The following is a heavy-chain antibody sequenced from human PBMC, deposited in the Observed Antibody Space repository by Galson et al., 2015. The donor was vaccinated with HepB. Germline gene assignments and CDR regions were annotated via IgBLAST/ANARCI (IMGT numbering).Heavy chain of an antibody. V-gene: IGHV3-64*04. Sequence: SLRLSCAASGFTFSDYAMHWVRQAPGKGLEYVSTINTNADTTKYADPVKGRFTISRDNSKNTVDLQMNSLRAEDTAVYYCARDGWFGGTADYYYYYGMDVWGQGTLVTVSS. J-gene: IGHJ6*02. CDR3: ARDGWFGGTADYYYYYGMDV. CDR2: INTNADTT. D-gene: IGHD3-10*01. CDR1: GFTFSDYA.